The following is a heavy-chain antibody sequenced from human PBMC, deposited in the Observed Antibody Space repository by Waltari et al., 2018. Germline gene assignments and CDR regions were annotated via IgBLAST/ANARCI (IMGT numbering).Heavy chain of an antibody. V-gene: IGHV3-33*01. CDR2: IWYDGSNK. CDR3: ARDAGIAVAASHFDY. J-gene: IGHJ4*02. D-gene: IGHD6-19*01. CDR1: GFTFSNYG. Sequence: QVQLVESGGGVVQPGRSLRLSCAASGFTFSNYGLRWVRQAPGKGLEWVAVIWYDGSNKYYADSVKGRFTISRDNSKNTLYLQMNSLRAEDTAVYYCARDAGIAVAASHFDYWGQGTLVTVSS.